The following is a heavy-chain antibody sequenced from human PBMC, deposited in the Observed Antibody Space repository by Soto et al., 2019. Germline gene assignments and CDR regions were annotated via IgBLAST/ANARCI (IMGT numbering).Heavy chain of an antibody. Sequence: SQTLSLTCAISGDSVSSNSAAWNWIRQSPSRGLEWLGRTYYRSKWYNDYAVSVKSRITINPDTSKNQFSLQLNPVTPEDTAVYYCARGSSSSFPYYYYYMDVWGKGTTVTVSS. D-gene: IGHD6-13*01. J-gene: IGHJ6*03. CDR3: ARGSSSSFPYYYYYMDV. V-gene: IGHV6-1*01. CDR2: TYYRSKWYN. CDR1: GDSVSSNSAA.